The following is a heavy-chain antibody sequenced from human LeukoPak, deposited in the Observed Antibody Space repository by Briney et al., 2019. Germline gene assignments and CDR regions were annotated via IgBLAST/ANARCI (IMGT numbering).Heavy chain of an antibody. V-gene: IGHV1-46*01. J-gene: IGHJ5*02. CDR1: GGTFSSYA. CDR3: ARGNSVGDVAWWFDP. Sequence: ASVKVSCKASGGTFSSYAISWVRQAPGQGLEWLGLINPSGSSTLYAQKFQGRVTMTRDMSTTTDYMELSSLRSEDTAFYYCARGNSVGDVAWWFDPWGQGTLVTVSS. D-gene: IGHD1-26*01. CDR2: INPSGSST.